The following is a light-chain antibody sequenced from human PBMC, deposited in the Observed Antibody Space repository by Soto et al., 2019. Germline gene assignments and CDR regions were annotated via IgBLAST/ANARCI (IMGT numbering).Light chain of an antibody. V-gene: IGLV2-23*02. CDR3: CSYAGSSTWV. J-gene: IGLJ3*02. CDR2: EVS. CDR1: SSDVGSYNL. Sequence: QSALTQPASVSGSPGQSITISCTGTSSDVGSYNLVSWYPQHPGKAPKLMIYEVSKRPSGVSNRFSGSKSGNTASLTISGLQAEDEADYFCCSYAGSSTWVFGGGTQLPVL.